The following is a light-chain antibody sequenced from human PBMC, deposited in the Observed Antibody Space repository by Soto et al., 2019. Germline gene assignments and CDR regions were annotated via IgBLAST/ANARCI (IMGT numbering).Light chain of an antibody. CDR2: EVS. CDR1: SSDVGYYNY. V-gene: IGLV2-14*01. Sequence: QSALTQPASVSGSPGQSITISCTGTSSDVGYYNYVSWYQQHPGIAPKLMIYEVSNRPSGVSNRFSGSKSDNTASLTISGLQAEDEADYYCSSYTTTSTWVFGGGTKLTVL. CDR3: SSYTTTSTWV. J-gene: IGLJ3*02.